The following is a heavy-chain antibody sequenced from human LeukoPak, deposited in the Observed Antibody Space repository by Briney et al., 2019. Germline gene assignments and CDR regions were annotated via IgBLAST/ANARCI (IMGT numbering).Heavy chain of an antibody. J-gene: IGHJ4*02. V-gene: IGHV4-34*01. D-gene: IGHD6-13*01. CDR2: INHSGST. CDR3: ARLGAGYSSSWFVQSDY. Sequence: SETLSLTCAVYGVSFSGYYWSWIRQPPGEGLEWIGEINHSGSTNYNPSLKSRVTISVDTSKNQFSLKLSSVTAADTAVYCCARLGAGYSSSWFVQSDYWGQETLVTVSS. CDR1: GVSFSGYY.